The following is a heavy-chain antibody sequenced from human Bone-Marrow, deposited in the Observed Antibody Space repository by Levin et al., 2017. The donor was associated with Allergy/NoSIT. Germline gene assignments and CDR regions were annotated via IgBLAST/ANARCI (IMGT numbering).Heavy chain of an antibody. CDR2: IGNYNGDT. D-gene: IGHD3-10*01. CDR1: GYTFNTYG. CDR3: ARDRGYGTDTFDI. Sequence: VSVKVSCKASGYTFNTYGISWVRQAPGQGLEWMGWIGNYNGDTNYAQNFRGRGTMTTDTSTNTAYMELRSLTSDDTGVYYCARDRGYGTDTFDIWGQGTMVTVSS. V-gene: IGHV1-18*01. J-gene: IGHJ3*02.